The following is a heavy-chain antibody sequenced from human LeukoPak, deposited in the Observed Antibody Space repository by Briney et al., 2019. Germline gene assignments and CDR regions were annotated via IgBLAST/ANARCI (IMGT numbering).Heavy chain of an antibody. V-gene: IGHV1-69*13. J-gene: IGHJ4*02. CDR1: AGTFSSYA. D-gene: IGHD3-22*01. CDR3: ARPLYDSSGFDY. CDR2: IIPIFGTA. Sequence: ASVKVCCKASAGTFSSYAITWVRQAPGQGLEWMGGIIPIFGTANYAQKFQGRVTLTADESTSTAYMELSSLRSEDTAVYYCARPLYDSSGFDYWGQGTLVTVSS.